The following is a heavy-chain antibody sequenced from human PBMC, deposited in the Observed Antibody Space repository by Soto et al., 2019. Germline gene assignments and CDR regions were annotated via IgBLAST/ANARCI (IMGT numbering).Heavy chain of an antibody. Sequence: EVQLLESGGGLVQPGGSLRLSCAASGFTFSSYAMSWVRQAPGKGLEWVSAISGSGGSTYYADSVKGRFTISRDNSKNTLYLQMNSLRAEDTAVYHCAKEDIVVVVAAMAAPFDYWGQGTLVTVSS. CDR1: GFTFSSYA. D-gene: IGHD2-15*01. V-gene: IGHV3-23*01. CDR3: AKEDIVVVVAAMAAPFDY. CDR2: ISGSGGST. J-gene: IGHJ4*02.